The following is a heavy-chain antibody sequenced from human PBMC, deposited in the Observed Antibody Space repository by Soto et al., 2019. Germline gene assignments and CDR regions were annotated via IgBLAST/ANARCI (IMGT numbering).Heavy chain of an antibody. J-gene: IGHJ5*02. CDR1: GYTFTGYY. D-gene: IGHD3-9*01. CDR3: ARDYDILTGPNWFDP. V-gene: IGHV1-2*02. Sequence: GASVKVSCKASGYTFTGYYMHWVRQAPGQGLEWMGWINPNSGGTNYAQKFQGRVTMTRDTSISTAYMELSRLRSDDTAVYYCARDYDILTGPNWFDPWGQGTLVTVYS. CDR2: INPNSGGT.